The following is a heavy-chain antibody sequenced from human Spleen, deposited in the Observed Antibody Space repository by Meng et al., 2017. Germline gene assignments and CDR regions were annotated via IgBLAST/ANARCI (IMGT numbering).Heavy chain of an antibody. V-gene: IGHV3-11*01. CDR2: ISTTGNPI. J-gene: IGHJ4*02. D-gene: IGHD2-21*01. Sequence: QVQLGESGGGLVSHGGSLRLSCAAYEFTFSDYYMSWIRQAPGKGLEWISYISTTGNPIYYTDSVKGRFAISSDNAKNSLYLQMNSLRAEDTALYYCARDSWGDRGFDSWGQGTLVTVSS. CDR1: EFTFSDYY. CDR3: ARDSWGDRGFDS.